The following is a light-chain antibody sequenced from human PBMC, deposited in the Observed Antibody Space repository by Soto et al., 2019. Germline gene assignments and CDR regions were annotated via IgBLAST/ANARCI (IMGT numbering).Light chain of an antibody. V-gene: IGKV1-6*01. CDR2: AAS. J-gene: IGKJ2*01. CDR1: QDIRHD. CDR3: LQHANFPFT. Sequence: AIQMTQSPSSLSASVGDRVTITCRASQDIRHDLGWYQQKPGKAPKLLISAASSLQSGVPSRFSGSGSGTDFTLTISCLQPEDFATYYSLQHANFPFTFGQGTKLQIK.